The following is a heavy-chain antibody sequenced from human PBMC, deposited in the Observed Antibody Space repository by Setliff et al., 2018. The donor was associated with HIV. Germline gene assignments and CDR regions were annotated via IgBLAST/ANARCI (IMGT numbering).Heavy chain of an antibody. Sequence: ETLSLTCTVSGGSISTSNYYWGWVRQPPGKGLEWVGNVDYTGSTYYNPSLKSRVTISVDTSKNQFSLRLNSVTAADTAVYYCARQGNIVVVTSFDYWGQGTLVTVPQ. CDR2: VDYTGST. V-gene: IGHV4-39*07. D-gene: IGHD2-21*02. CDR1: GGSISTSNYY. CDR3: ARQGNIVVVTSFDY. J-gene: IGHJ4*02.